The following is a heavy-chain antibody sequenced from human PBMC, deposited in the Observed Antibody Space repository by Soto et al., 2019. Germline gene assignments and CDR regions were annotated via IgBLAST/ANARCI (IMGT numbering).Heavy chain of an antibody. Sequence: GGSLRLSCAASGFTFSSYGMHWVRQAPGKGLEWVEVISYDGSNKYYADSVKGRFTISRDNSKNTLYLQMNILRAEDTAVYYCAKTYSSSSTAPSYYYYGMDVWGQGTTVTVS. CDR2: ISYDGSNK. CDR3: AKTYSSSSTAPSYYYYGMDV. J-gene: IGHJ6*02. D-gene: IGHD6-13*01. CDR1: GFTFSSYG. V-gene: IGHV3-30*18.